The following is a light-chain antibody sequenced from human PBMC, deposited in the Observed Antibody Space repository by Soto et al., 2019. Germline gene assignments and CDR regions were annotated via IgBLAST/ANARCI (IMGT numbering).Light chain of an antibody. CDR2: DVS. CDR3: CSYAGSLYV. CDR1: SSVVGGYDY. V-gene: IGLV2-11*01. J-gene: IGLJ1*01. Sequence: QSVLTQPRPVSGSRGQSVTISCTGTSSVVGGYDYVSWYQQLPGQAPKLMIYDVSKRPSGVPDRFSGSKSGNTASLTISGLQAEDEAAYYCCSYAGSLYVFGTGTKVTVL.